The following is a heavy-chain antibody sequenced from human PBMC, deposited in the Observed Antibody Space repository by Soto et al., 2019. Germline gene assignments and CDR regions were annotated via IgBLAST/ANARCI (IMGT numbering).Heavy chain of an antibody. J-gene: IGHJ6*02. CDR1: GFTFSSYE. CDR3: ARDLLHYGFWSGYSAYFYYGMDV. Sequence: GGSLRLSCAASGFTFSSYEMNWVRQAPGQGLEWVPYISDSGGTVYYADSVKGRFTVSRDNAQNSVYLQMNSLRTEDTAVYYCARDLLHYGFWSGYSAYFYYGMDVWGPGTTVTV. CDR2: ISDSGGTV. V-gene: IGHV3-48*03. D-gene: IGHD3-3*01.